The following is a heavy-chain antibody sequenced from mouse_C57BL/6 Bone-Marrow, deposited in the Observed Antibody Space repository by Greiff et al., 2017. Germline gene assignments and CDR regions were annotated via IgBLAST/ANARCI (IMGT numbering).Heavy chain of an antibody. V-gene: IGHV1-69*01. CDR2: IDPSDSYT. J-gene: IGHJ4*01. CDR1: GYTFTSYW. Sequence: VQLQQPGAELVMPGASVKLSCKASGYTFTSYWMHWVKQRPGQGLEWIGEIDPSDSYTNYNQKFKGKATLTVDKSSSTAYMQLSSLTSEDSAVYYCARGDSSGPSMDYWGQGTPVTVSS. D-gene: IGHD3-2*02. CDR3: ARGDSSGPSMDY.